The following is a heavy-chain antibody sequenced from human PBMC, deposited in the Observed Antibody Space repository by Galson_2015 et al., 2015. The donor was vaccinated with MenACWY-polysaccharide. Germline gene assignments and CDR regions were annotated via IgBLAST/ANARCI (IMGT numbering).Heavy chain of an antibody. CDR3: AADEIAAGTFDY. CDR1: GFTFTSSA. V-gene: IGHV1-58*02. Sequence: SVKVSCKASGFTFTSSAMQWVRQARGQRLEWIGWIVVGSGNTNYAQKFQERVTITRDMSTSTAYMELSSLRSEDTAVYYCAADEIAAGTFDYWGQGTLVTVSS. CDR2: IVVGSGNT. J-gene: IGHJ4*02. D-gene: IGHD6-13*01.